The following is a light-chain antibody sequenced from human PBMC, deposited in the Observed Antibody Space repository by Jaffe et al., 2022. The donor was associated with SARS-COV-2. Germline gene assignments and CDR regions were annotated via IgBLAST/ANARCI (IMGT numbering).Light chain of an antibody. Sequence: DIQMTQSPSSLAAAVGDRVTITCRASQSVSSYLSWYQQKPGIAPKLLIYGASKLQGGVPSRFSGSGYGTDFTLTISSLQPEDSATYYCQQSYRHPLAFAGGTKVEI. J-gene: IGKJ4*01. CDR2: GAS. V-gene: IGKV1-39*01. CDR1: QSVSSY. CDR3: QQSYRHPLA.